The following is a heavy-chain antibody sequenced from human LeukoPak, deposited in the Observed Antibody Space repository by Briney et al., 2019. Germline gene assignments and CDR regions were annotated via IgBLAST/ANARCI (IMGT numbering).Heavy chain of an antibody. CDR1: GYTFTGYY. CDR3: ARVTDDYGDYYYGMDV. Sequence: ASVKVSCKASGYTFTGYYMHWVRHAPGQGLEWMGWINPNSGGTNYAQKFQGRVTMTRDTSISTAYMELSRLRSDDTAVYYCARVTDDYGDYYYGMDVWGQGTTVTVSS. D-gene: IGHD4-17*01. J-gene: IGHJ6*02. CDR2: INPNSGGT. V-gene: IGHV1-2*02.